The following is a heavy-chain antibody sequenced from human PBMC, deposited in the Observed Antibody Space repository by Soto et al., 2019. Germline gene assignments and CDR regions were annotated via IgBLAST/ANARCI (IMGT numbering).Heavy chain of an antibody. CDR3: GRTGAGTFAY. D-gene: IGHD6-19*01. J-gene: IGHJ4*02. V-gene: IGHV4-39*01. Sequence: SETLSLTCTVSGGSISSSSYYWGWIRQPPGKGLEWIGSIYYSGSTYYNPSLKSRVTISVDTSKNQFSLKLSSVTAADTAVYYCGRTGAGTFAYRGQGTLVTVSS. CDR2: IYYSGST. CDR1: GGSISSSSYY.